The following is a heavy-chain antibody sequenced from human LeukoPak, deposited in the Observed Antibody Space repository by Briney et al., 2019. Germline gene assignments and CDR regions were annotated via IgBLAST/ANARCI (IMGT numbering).Heavy chain of an antibody. CDR2: IYYSGST. CDR3: ARVRDGYNYYYYYYMDV. D-gene: IGHD5-24*01. Sequence: SETLSLTRTVSGGSISSYYWSWIRQPPGKGLEWIGDIYYSGSTNYNPSLKSRVTISVDTSKNQFSLKLSSVTAADTAVYYCARVRDGYNYYYYYYMDVWGKGTTVTVSS. CDR1: GGSISSYY. V-gene: IGHV4-59*01. J-gene: IGHJ6*03.